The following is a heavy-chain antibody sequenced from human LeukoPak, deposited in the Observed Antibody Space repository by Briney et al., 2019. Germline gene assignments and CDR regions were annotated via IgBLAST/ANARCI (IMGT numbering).Heavy chain of an antibody. D-gene: IGHD2-15*01. Sequence: GGSLTLSWAAYGFTLSSHSINWVRQAPGEGLGWVASISRNSICVCYADSMKGRFPLPSDNAKNSLPLQMNSLKAEETPVYYCARDQVDQIWYFDCWGGGALVTLS. CDR2: ISRNSICV. CDR3: ARDQVDQIWYFDC. CDR1: GFTLSSHS. J-gene: IGHJ4*02. V-gene: IGHV3-21*01.